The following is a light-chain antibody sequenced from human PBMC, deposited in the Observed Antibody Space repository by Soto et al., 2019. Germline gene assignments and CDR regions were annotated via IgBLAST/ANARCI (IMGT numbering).Light chain of an antibody. CDR1: QSVSSK. CDR3: QQHNNWPHT. J-gene: IGKJ2*01. Sequence: EIVMTQSPATLSVSPGERATLSCRASQSVSSKLAWFQQKPGQAPSLLIYGVSTRATGVPVRFSGSGSGTEFTLTVKSMQSEDFAVYYCQQHNNWPHTFGQGTKVDIK. V-gene: IGKV3-15*01. CDR2: GVS.